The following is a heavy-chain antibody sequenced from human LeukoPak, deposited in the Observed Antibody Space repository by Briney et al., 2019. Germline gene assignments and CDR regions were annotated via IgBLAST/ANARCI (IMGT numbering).Heavy chain of an antibody. D-gene: IGHD6-13*01. CDR1: GGSISSYY. CDR3: ARDPINIATAGNGFDY. J-gene: IGHJ4*02. Sequence: SETLSLTCTVSGGSISSYYWSWIRQPPGKGLEWIGYIYYSRSTNYNPSLKSRVTISVDTSKNQFSLKLSSVTAADTAVYYCARDPINIATAGNGFDYWGQGTLVTVSS. CDR2: IYYSRST. V-gene: IGHV4-59*01.